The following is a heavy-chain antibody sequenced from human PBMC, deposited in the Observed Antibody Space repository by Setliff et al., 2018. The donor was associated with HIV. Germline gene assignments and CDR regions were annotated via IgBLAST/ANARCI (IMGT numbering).Heavy chain of an antibody. V-gene: IGHV1-46*01. CDR2: INPGSGAT. J-gene: IGHJ4*02. D-gene: IGHD3-10*01. Sequence: ASVKVSCKASGYTFSNFYIHWVRQAPGQGFEWVGAINPGSGATFYAQRFQGRVALSRDTSTSTAHMELSSLRSEETALYYCAREMTGGYFDDWGQGTLVTVSS. CDR1: GYTFSNFY. CDR3: AREMTGGYFDD.